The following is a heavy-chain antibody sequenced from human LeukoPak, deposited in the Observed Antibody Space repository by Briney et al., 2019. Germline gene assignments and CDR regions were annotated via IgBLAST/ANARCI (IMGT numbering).Heavy chain of an antibody. V-gene: IGHV3-53*05. D-gene: IGHD5/OR15-5a*01. Sequence: PGGSLRLSCAASGFTVSSNYMSWVRQAPGKGLEWVSVIYSGGSTYYADSVKGRFTISRDNSKNTLYLQMNSLRSEDTAVYYCARSLESNWFDPWGQGTLVTVSS. CDR3: ARSLESNWFDP. CDR1: GFTVSSNY. J-gene: IGHJ5*02. CDR2: IYSGGST.